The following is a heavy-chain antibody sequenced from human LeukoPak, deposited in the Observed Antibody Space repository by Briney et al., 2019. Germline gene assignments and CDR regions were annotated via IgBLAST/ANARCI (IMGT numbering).Heavy chain of an antibody. J-gene: IGHJ4*02. CDR1: GGSISSYY. CDR2: IYYSGST. CDR3: ARVYSSGWYDVGEYYFDY. Sequence: PSETLSLTCTVSGGSISSYYWSWIRQPPGKGLEWIGYIYYSGSTNYNPSLKSRVTIPVDTSKNQFSLKLSSVTAADTAVYYCARVYSSGWYDVGEYYFDYWGQGTLVTVSS. V-gene: IGHV4-59*08. D-gene: IGHD6-19*01.